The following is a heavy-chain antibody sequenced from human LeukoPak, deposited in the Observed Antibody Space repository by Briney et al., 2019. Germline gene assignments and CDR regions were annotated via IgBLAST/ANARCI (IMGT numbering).Heavy chain of an antibody. Sequence: ASVKVSCKASGYTFTGYYMHWVRQAPGQGLEWMGWINPNSGGTNYAQKFQGRVTMTRDTSISTAYMELSRLRSDDTAVYYCARVPPQRWLQLNGMDVWGQGTTVTVSS. CDR1: GYTFTGYY. D-gene: IGHD5-24*01. V-gene: IGHV1-2*02. J-gene: IGHJ6*02. CDR2: INPNSGGT. CDR3: ARVPPQRWLQLNGMDV.